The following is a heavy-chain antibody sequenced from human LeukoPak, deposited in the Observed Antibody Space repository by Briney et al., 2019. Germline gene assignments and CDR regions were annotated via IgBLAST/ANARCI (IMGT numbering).Heavy chain of an antibody. CDR1: GYTFTSYG. CDR2: IIPIFGTA. D-gene: IGHD4-11*01. J-gene: IGHJ4*02. Sequence: ASVKVSCKASGYTFTSYGISWVRQAPGQGLEWMGRIIPIFGTANYAQKFQGRVTITTDESTSTAYMELSSLRSEDTAVYYCARGRYDSNYGNYWGQGTLVTVSS. CDR3: ARGRYDSNYGNY. V-gene: IGHV1-69*05.